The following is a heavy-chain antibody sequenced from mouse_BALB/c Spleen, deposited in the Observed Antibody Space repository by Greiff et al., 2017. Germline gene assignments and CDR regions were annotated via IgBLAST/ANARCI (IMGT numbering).Heavy chain of an antibody. Sequence: EVKLVESGGGLVQPGGSLRLSCATSGFTFTDYYMSWVRQPPGKALEWLGFIRNKANGYTTEYSASVKGRFTISRDNSQSILYLQMNTLRAEDSATYYCARDIEGLLLLNYAMDYWGQGTSVTGSS. D-gene: IGHD2-3*01. CDR1: GFTFTDYY. CDR3: ARDIEGLLLLNYAMDY. V-gene: IGHV7-3*02. J-gene: IGHJ4*01. CDR2: IRNKANGYTT.